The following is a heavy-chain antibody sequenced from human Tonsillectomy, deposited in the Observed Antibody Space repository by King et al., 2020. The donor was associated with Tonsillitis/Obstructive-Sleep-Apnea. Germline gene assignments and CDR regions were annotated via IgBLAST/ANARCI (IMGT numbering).Heavy chain of an antibody. J-gene: IGHJ4*02. CDR3: ARXVGXWNYLRDFXXY. V-gene: IGHV5-51*01. Sequence: QLVQSGAEVKKPGESLKISCKGSGYSFTSYWIGWVRQMPGKGLEWMGIIYPGDSDTRYSPSFQGQVTISADKSISTAYLQWSSLKASDTAMYYCARXVGXWNYLRDFXXYXXQGTLVTVSS. D-gene: IGHD1-7*01. CDR1: GYSFTSYW. CDR2: IYPGDSDT.